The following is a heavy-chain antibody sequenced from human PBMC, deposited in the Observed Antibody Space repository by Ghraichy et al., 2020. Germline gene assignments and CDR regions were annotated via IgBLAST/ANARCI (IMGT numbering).Heavy chain of an antibody. CDR2: FDPEDGET. CDR3: ARAHYYGSGRLYYYYGMDV. Sequence: ASVKVSCKVSGYTLTELSMHWVRQAPGKGLEWMGGFDPEDGETIYAQKFQGRVTMTEDTSTDTAYMELSSLRSEDTAVYYCARAHYYGSGRLYYYYGMDVWGQGTTVTVSS. D-gene: IGHD3-10*01. V-gene: IGHV1-24*01. CDR1: GYTLTELS. J-gene: IGHJ6*02.